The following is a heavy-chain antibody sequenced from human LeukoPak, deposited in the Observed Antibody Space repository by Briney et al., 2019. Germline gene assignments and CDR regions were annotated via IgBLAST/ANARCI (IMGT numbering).Heavy chain of an antibody. V-gene: IGHV4-59*01. CDR2: IYYSGST. CDR1: GGSFSGYY. J-gene: IGHJ3*02. Sequence: SETLSLTCAVYGGSFSGYYWSWIRQPPGKGLEWIGYIYYSGSTNYNPSLKSRVTISVDTSKNQFSLKLSSVTAADTAVYYCARYCSGGSCYPTAAFDIWGQGTMVTVSS. D-gene: IGHD2-15*01. CDR3: ARYCSGGSCYPTAAFDI.